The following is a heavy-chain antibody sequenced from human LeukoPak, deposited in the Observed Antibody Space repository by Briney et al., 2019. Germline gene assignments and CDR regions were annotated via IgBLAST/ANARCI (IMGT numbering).Heavy chain of an antibody. Sequence: SETLSLTCTVSGGSISSSSYYWGWIRQPPGKGLEWIGSIYYSGSTYYNPSLKSRVTISVDTSKNQFSLKLSSVTAADTAVYYCARDIATTRAFDIWGQGTMVTVSS. CDR1: GGSISSSSYY. CDR3: ARDIATTRAFDI. V-gene: IGHV4-39*07. CDR2: IYYSGST. D-gene: IGHD1-26*01. J-gene: IGHJ3*02.